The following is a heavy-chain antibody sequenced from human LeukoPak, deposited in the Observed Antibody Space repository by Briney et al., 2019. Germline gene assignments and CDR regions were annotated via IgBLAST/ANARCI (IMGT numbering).Heavy chain of an antibody. D-gene: IGHD3-3*01. CDR1: GFTVSSNY. V-gene: IGHV3-66*01. CDR3: ARGGYYGSGRYYFDS. Sequence: GGSLRLSCAASGFTVSSNYMSWVRQAPGKGLEWVSVIYSGGSTYYADSVKGRFTISRDNSKNTLYPQMNSLRAEDRAVYYCARGGYYGSGRYYFDSWGQGTLVTVSS. CDR2: IYSGGST. J-gene: IGHJ4*02.